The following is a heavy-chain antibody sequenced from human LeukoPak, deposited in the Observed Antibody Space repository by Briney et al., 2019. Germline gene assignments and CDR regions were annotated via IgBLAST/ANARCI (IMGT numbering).Heavy chain of an antibody. Sequence: PGGSLRLSCAASGFTFSNYWMHWVRQAPGKGLVWVSRINSDGSGTTYADSVKGRFTISRDNAKSTPFLQMNSLRAEDTALYYCARTTSMNYVGDAFHIWGQGTMVTVSS. V-gene: IGHV3-74*01. J-gene: IGHJ3*02. CDR1: GFTFSNYW. D-gene: IGHD1-7*01. CDR3: ARTTSMNYVGDAFHI. CDR2: INSDGSGT.